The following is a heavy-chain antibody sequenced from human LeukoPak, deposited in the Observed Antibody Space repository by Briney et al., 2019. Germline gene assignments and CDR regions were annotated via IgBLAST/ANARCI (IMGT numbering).Heavy chain of an antibody. J-gene: IGHJ4*02. CDR2: IRYDGSNK. CDR3: ARDNPYGSGTDY. V-gene: IGHV3-30*02. CDR1: GFTFSSYG. Sequence: GGSLRLSCAASGFTFSSYGMHWVRQAPGKGLEWVAFIRYDGSNKYYADSVKGRFTISRDNSKNTLYLQMNSLRAEDTAVYYCARDNPYGSGTDYWGQGTLVTVSS. D-gene: IGHD3-10*01.